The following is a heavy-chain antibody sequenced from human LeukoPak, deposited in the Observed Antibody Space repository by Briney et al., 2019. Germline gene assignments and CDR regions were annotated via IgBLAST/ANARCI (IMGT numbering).Heavy chain of an antibody. D-gene: IGHD1-26*01. Sequence: SETLSLTCTVSGGSISGYYWSWIRQPPGKGLEWIGYIYYSGSTSYNPSLKSRVTISVDTSKNQFSLKLSSVTAADTAVYYCAREGARWETSFSAFYIWGQGTMVTVSS. CDR2: IYYSGST. CDR1: GGSISGYY. J-gene: IGHJ3*02. CDR3: AREGARWETSFSAFYI. V-gene: IGHV4-59*01.